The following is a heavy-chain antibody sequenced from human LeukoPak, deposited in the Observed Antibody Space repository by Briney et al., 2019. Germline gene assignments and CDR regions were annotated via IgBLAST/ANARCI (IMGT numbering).Heavy chain of an antibody. CDR2: ISTTSSYI. J-gene: IGHJ4*02. Sequence: NPGGSLRLSCAASGFTFSSFSMNWVRQAPGKGLEWVSSISTTSSYIYYADSVRGRFTISRDNAKNSLYLQMNSLRAEDTAVYYCAREMGYMVRGVLPSDYWGQGTLVTVSS. V-gene: IGHV3-21*01. D-gene: IGHD3-10*01. CDR3: AREMGYMVRGVLPSDY. CDR1: GFTFSSFS.